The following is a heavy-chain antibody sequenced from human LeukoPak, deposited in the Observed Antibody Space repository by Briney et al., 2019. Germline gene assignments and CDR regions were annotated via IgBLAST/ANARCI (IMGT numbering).Heavy chain of an antibody. CDR3: ARTTEGYAGGPGYSYYYYMDV. V-gene: IGHV4-61*01. CDR1: GGSISSSSYY. J-gene: IGHJ6*03. D-gene: IGHD5-12*01. Sequence: SETLSLTCTVSGGSISSSSYYWSWIRQPPGKGLEWIGYIHYSGSTHYNPSLKSRVTISVDTSKNQVSLKLISVTAADTAVYYCARTTEGYAGGPGYSYYYYMDVWGKGTTVTISS. CDR2: IHYSGST.